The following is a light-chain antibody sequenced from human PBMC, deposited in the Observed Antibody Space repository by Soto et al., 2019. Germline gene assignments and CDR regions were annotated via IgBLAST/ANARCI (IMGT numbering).Light chain of an antibody. CDR1: QSLSGW. Sequence: DIQLTQTPSTLSASIGDRVTITCRASQSLSGWLAWYQQTPGKAPKLLISDAFRLESGVPSRFSGSGSGTEFTLTISSLQPDDFATYFCQQYNSYPWTFGQGTKVDIK. V-gene: IGKV1-5*01. CDR3: QQYNSYPWT. CDR2: DAF. J-gene: IGKJ1*01.